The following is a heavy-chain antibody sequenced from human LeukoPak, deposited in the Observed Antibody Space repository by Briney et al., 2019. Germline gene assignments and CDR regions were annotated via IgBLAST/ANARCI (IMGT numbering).Heavy chain of an antibody. J-gene: IGHJ5*02. Sequence: PSETLSLTCTVSGGSISSTNYYWGWIRQPPGKGLEWIGTIYYSGNTHYNPSLKSRVTIFVDTSKSHFSLKLSFVTASDTAVYYCARQRSNSGYYSNWFDPWGQGTLVTVSS. V-gene: IGHV4-39*01. CDR1: GGSISSTNYY. CDR2: IYYSGNT. CDR3: ARQRSNSGYYSNWFDP. D-gene: IGHD3-3*01.